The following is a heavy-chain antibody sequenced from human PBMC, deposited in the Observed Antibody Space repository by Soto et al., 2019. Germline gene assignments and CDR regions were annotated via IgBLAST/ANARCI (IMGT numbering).Heavy chain of an antibody. J-gene: IGHJ5*02. CDR3: ARESFQRYCSSTRCSSVSKGLDP. V-gene: IGHV1-69*13. CDR1: GGTFSSYA. D-gene: IGHD2-2*01. Sequence: GASVKVSCKASGGTFSSYAISWVRQAPGQGLEWMGGIIPIFGTANYAQKFQGRVTITADESTSTAYMELSSLRSEDTAVYYCARESFQRYCSSTRCSSVSKGLDPWGQGTLVTVYS. CDR2: IIPIFGTA.